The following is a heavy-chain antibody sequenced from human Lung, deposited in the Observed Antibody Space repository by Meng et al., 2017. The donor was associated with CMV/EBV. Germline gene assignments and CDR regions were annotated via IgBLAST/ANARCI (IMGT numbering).Heavy chain of an antibody. CDR3: ARAEVVCSGGSCYNT. CDR1: GYTFTGYY. Sequence: ASXXVSXKASGYTFTGYYMHWVRQAPGQGLEWMGWINPNSGGTNYAQKFQGRVTMTRDTSISTAYMELSRLRSDDTAVYYCARAEVVCSGGSCYNTWGQGTLVTVSS. J-gene: IGHJ4*02. V-gene: IGHV1-2*02. D-gene: IGHD2-15*01. CDR2: INPNSGGT.